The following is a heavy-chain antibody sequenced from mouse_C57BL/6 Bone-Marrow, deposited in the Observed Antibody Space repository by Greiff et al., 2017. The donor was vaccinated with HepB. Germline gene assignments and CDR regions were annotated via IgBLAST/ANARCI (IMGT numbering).Heavy chain of an antibody. Sequence: QVQLQQSGAELVRPGASVTLSCKASGYTFTDYEMHWVKQTPVHGLEWIGAIDPETGGTAYNQKFKGKAILTADKSSSPAYMELRSLTSEDSAVYYSHYYGSRYYAMDYWGQGTSVTVSS. CDR1: GYTFTDYE. CDR2: IDPETGGT. D-gene: IGHD1-1*01. CDR3: HYYGSRYYAMDY. V-gene: IGHV1-15*01. J-gene: IGHJ4*01.